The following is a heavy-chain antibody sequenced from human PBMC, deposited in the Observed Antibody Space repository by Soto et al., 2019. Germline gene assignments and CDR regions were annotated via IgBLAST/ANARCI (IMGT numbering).Heavy chain of an antibody. D-gene: IGHD3-3*01. CDR2: ISAYNGNT. CDR1: GYTFTSYG. J-gene: IGHJ3*02. V-gene: IGHV1-18*01. Sequence: ASVKVSCKASGYTFTSYGISWVRQAPGQGLEWMGWISAYNGNTNYAQKLQGRVTMTTDTSTSTAYMGLRSLRSDDTAVYYCARDETIFGVVDAFDIWGQRTMVTVSS. CDR3: ARDETIFGVVDAFDI.